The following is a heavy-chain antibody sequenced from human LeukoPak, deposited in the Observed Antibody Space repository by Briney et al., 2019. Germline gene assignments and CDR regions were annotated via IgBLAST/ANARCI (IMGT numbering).Heavy chain of an antibody. CDR2: IYTAGNT. Sequence: GGSLRLSCAASGFIVSHKYMAWVRQAPGRGLEWLSIIYTAGNTVSAESVKGRFIISRDDSRNTVHLQMNSLRDDDTAVYYCARGQTDLLRNYFDSWGPGTLVAVSS. V-gene: IGHV3-66*01. J-gene: IGHJ4*02. CDR1: GFIVSHKY. CDR3: ARGQTDLLRNYFDS.